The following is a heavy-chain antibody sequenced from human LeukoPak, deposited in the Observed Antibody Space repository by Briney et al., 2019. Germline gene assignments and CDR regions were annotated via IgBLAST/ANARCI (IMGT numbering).Heavy chain of an antibody. CDR2: IYTAGNT. Sequence: GGSLRLSCAASGFIVSHKYMAWVRQAPGRGLEWLSIIYTAGNTVSAESVKGRFIISRDDSRNTVHLQMNSLRDDDTAVYYCARGQTDLLRNYFDSWGPGTLVAVSS. V-gene: IGHV3-66*01. J-gene: IGHJ4*02. CDR1: GFIVSHKY. CDR3: ARGQTDLLRNYFDS.